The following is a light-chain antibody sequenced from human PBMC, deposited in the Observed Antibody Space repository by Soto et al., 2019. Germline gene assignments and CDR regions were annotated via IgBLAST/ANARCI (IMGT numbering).Light chain of an antibody. V-gene: IGKV3-15*01. J-gene: IGKJ4*01. CDR3: QHYKSWPLT. Sequence: EIVMTQSPATLYVSPGERATLSCRASQSVSSTLAWYQQKPGQAPRLLIYGASTRATGIPARFSGSGSGTAFTLTISSLQSEDFAVYYCQHYKSWPLTFGGGTKVEIK. CDR2: GAS. CDR1: QSVSST.